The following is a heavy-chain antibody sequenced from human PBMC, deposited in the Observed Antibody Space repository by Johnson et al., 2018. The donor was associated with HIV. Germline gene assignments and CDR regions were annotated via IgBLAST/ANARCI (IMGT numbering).Heavy chain of an antibody. V-gene: IGHV3-9*01. J-gene: IGHJ3*02. CDR1: GFTFDDYA. Sequence: VQLVESGGGLVQPGRSLRLSCAASGFTFDDYAVHWVRQAPGKGLEWVSGISWDIRSIGYADSVKGRCNISRDNSKNTRSLQMIRLRAEDTAMYYCAKARSLLDYGGFDAFDIWGQGTMVTVSS. CDR2: ISWDIRSI. D-gene: IGHD4-23*01. CDR3: AKARSLLDYGGFDAFDI.